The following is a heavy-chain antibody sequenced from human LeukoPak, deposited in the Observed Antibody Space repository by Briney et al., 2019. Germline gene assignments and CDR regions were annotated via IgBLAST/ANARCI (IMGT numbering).Heavy chain of an antibody. D-gene: IGHD2-21*02. Sequence: SETLSLTCTASGGSISSYCWSWIRQPPGKGLEWIGYIYYSGSTNYNPSLKSRVTISVDTSKNQFSLKLSSVTAADTAVYYCARGHPLLDYWGQGTLVTVSS. CDR3: ARGHPLLDY. CDR1: GGSISSYC. V-gene: IGHV4-59*12. J-gene: IGHJ4*02. CDR2: IYYSGST.